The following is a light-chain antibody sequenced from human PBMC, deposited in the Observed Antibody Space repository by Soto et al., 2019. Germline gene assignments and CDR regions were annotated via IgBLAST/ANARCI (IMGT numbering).Light chain of an antibody. V-gene: IGKV3-20*01. J-gene: IGKJ1*01. CDR3: QQYKT. CDR2: GAS. Sequence: EIVLPTSPATLSLSPGERSTLSCRASQSVSSYLAWYQQNPGQAPRLLIYGASSRATGIPDRFSGSGSGTDFTLTISRLEPEDFAVYYCQQYKTVGQGTKVDIK. CDR1: QSVSSY.